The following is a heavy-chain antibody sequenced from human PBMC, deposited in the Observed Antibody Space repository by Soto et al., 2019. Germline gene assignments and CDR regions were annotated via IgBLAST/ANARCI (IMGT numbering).Heavy chain of an antibody. CDR3: AKAYQLPTLRFLEWSSSYYYYYGMDV. V-gene: IGHV3-30-3*01. CDR1: GFSFSSHA. D-gene: IGHD3-3*01. Sequence: GSLRLSCVGSGFSFSSHALHWVRQAPGKGLEWVAVIRKDGSYKNYADAVRGRFTISRDNSENTLHLQMNSLRVDDTAVYYCAKAYQLPTLRFLEWSSSYYYYYGMDVWGQGTTVTVSS. CDR2: IRKDGSYK. J-gene: IGHJ6*02.